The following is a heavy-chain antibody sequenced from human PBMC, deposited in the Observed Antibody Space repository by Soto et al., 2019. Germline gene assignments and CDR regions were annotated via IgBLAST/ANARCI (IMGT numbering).Heavy chain of an antibody. CDR3: ARLRNGSGWYQYGMDV. Sequence: LGESLKISCKGSGYSFTSYWISWVRQMPGKGLEWMGRIDPSDSYTNYSPSFQGHVTISADKSISTAYLQWSSLKASDTAMYYCARLRNGSGWYQYGMDVWGQGTTVTVSS. J-gene: IGHJ6*02. D-gene: IGHD6-19*01. V-gene: IGHV5-10-1*01. CDR2: IDPSDSYT. CDR1: GYSFTSYW.